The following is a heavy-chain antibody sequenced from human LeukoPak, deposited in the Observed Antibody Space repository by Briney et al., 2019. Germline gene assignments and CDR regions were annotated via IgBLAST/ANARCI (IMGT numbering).Heavy chain of an antibody. CDR1: GGSISSSSSYY. J-gene: IGHJ4*02. V-gene: IGHV4-39*01. CDR3: ARRSQTAAGRGIDY. D-gene: IGHD6-13*01. CDR2: MSSSGST. Sequence: SETLSLTCTVSGGSISSSSSYYWAWIRQPPGKGLEWIGTMSSSGSTYYNPSLKSRVTISGDMSKNQFSLKLSSVTAADTAAFYCARRSQTAAGRGIDYWGQGTLVTVSS.